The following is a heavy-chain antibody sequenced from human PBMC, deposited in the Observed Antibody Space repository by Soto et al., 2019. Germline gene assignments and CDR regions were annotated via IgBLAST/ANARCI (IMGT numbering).Heavy chain of an antibody. V-gene: IGHV4-34*01. Sequence: SETLSLTCAVYGGSFSGYYWSWIRQPPGKGLEWIGEINHSGSTNYNPSLKSRVTISVDTSKNQFSLKLSSVTAADTAVYYCARVEPVDTAMVTPPSWFDPWGQGTLVTVSS. J-gene: IGHJ5*02. CDR2: INHSGST. CDR1: GGSFSGYY. CDR3: ARVEPVDTAMVTPPSWFDP. D-gene: IGHD5-18*01.